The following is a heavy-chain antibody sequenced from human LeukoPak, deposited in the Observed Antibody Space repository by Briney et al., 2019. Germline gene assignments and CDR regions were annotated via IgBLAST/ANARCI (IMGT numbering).Heavy chain of an antibody. CDR3: ARVKEGPAVTFDS. D-gene: IGHD2-2*01. Sequence: SETLSLTCTVSGGSLSGYYWSWIRQPPGKGLVWIGYIYYSGSINYNPSLKSRVTISVDTSKNQFSLKLSSVTAADTAVYYCARVKEGPAVTFDSWGQGTLVAVSS. CDR1: GGSLSGYY. J-gene: IGHJ4*02. V-gene: IGHV4-59*01. CDR2: IYYSGSI.